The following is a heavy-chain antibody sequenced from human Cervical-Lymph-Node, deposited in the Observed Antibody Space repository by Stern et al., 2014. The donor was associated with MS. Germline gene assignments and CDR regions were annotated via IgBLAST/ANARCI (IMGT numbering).Heavy chain of an antibody. V-gene: IGHV3-30*18. D-gene: IGHD2-15*01. Sequence: VQLVESGGGVVQPGRSLRLYCAASGFAHRSYGVHWVRQAPGQGREGGAVISNAGNEKSYADSVKGRFTISRDNSKNTLSLQMNSLRTEDTAVYYCAKDRLFCSGGGCYAMDVWGQGTTVTVSS. J-gene: IGHJ6*02. CDR2: ISNAGNEK. CDR1: GFAHRSYG. CDR3: AKDRLFCSGGGCYAMDV.